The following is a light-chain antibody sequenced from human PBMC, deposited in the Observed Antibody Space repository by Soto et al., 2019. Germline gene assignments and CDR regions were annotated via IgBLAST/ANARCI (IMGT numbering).Light chain of an antibody. J-gene: IGKJ2*01. V-gene: IGKV1-5*03. Sequence: DIPMTQSPSTLSASVGDRVTITCRASQSINSWLAWYQQKPGKAPEILIYKASNLKSGVPSRFSGSGSGTEYILTISSLQPDDFATYYFQQYNSYSYTFGQGTKLEIK. CDR1: QSINSW. CDR3: QQYNSYSYT. CDR2: KAS.